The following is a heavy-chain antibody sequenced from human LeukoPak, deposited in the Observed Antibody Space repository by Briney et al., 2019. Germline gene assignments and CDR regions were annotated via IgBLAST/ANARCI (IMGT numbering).Heavy chain of an antibody. CDR1: GYSISSGYY. D-gene: IGHD2-2*01. CDR2: IYHSGST. J-gene: IGHJ6*03. Sequence: SETLSLTCTVSGYSISSGYYWGWIRQPPGKGLEWIGSIYHSGSTYYNPSLKSRVTISVDTSKNQFSLKLSSVTAADTAVYYCARVTGDIVVVPAATSRFYYYYYMDVWGKGTTVTVSS. V-gene: IGHV4-38-2*02. CDR3: ARVTGDIVVVPAATSRFYYYYYMDV.